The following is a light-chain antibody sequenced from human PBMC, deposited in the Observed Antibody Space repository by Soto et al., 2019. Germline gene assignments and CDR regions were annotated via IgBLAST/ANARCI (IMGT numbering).Light chain of an antibody. V-gene: IGKV3-15*01. CDR1: QSVSSN. CDR2: GAS. J-gene: IGKJ4*01. Sequence: EIVMTQSPATLSVSPGERATLSCRASQSVSSNLAWYQQKPGQAPRLLIYGASTRATGIPARFSGSGSGTEFPLTISSLQDEDFAVYYCQQYNYWPPLTFGGGTKVEIK. CDR3: QQYNYWPPLT.